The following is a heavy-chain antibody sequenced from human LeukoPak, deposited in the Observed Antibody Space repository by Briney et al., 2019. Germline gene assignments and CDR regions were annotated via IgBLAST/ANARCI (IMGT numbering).Heavy chain of an antibody. CDR3: AVLSTGSWQDDY. D-gene: IGHD2-2*01. CDR1: GFTFNRYA. V-gene: IGHV3-23*01. J-gene: IGHJ4*02. CDR2: ISGSGANT. Sequence: PGGSLRLSCAPSGFTFNRYAMSWVRQAPGNGLEWFSGISGSGANTYYADSVNGRFTISRDNSKNTLYLQMNSLRAEGTAVYYCAVLSTGSWQDDYWGQGTLVTVSS.